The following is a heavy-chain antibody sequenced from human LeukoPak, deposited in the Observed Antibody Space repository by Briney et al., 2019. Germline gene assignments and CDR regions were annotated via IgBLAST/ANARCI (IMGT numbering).Heavy chain of an antibody. D-gene: IGHD3-3*01. V-gene: IGHV1-2*02. CDR1: GYTFTGYY. Sequence: ASVKVSCKASGYTFTGYYMHWVRQAPGQGLEWMGWINPNSGGTNYAQKFRGRVTMTRDTSISTAYMELSRLRSDDTAVYYCARDWLGAPSYYYYMDVWGKGTTVTVSS. CDR2: INPNSGGT. CDR3: ARDWLGAPSYYYYMDV. J-gene: IGHJ6*03.